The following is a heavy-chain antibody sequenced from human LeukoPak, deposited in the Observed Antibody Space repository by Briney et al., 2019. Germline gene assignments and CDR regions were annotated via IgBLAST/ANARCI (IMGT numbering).Heavy chain of an antibody. Sequence: GGSLRLSCAASGFTFDDYAMHWVRQAPGKGLEWVSLISWDGGSTYYADSVKGRFTISRDNSKNSLYLQMNSLRDEDTALYYCAKDIRTRTPASGSGWFQVDYWGQGTLVTVSS. D-gene: IGHD6-19*01. CDR1: GFTFDDYA. CDR2: ISWDGGST. V-gene: IGHV3-43D*03. J-gene: IGHJ4*02. CDR3: AKDIRTRTPASGSGWFQVDY.